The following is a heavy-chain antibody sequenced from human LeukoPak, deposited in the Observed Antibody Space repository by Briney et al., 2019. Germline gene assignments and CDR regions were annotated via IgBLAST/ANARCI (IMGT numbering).Heavy chain of an antibody. D-gene: IGHD3-10*01. J-gene: IGHJ5*02. Sequence: SETLSLTCTVSGGSISSSSYYWGWIRQPPGKGLEWIGSIYYSGSTYYNPSLKSRVTISVDTSKNQFSLKLSSVTAADTAVYYCARFYGSGIWTWFDPWGQGTLVTVSS. CDR2: IYYSGST. CDR1: GGSISSSSYY. V-gene: IGHV4-39*07. CDR3: ARFYGSGIWTWFDP.